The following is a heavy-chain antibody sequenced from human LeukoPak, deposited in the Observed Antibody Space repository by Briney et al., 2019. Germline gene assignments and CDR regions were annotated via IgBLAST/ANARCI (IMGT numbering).Heavy chain of an antibody. V-gene: IGHV4-59*01. CDR2: IYYSGST. J-gene: IGHJ5*02. Sequence: PSETLSLTCTVSGGSISSYYWSWIRQPPGKGLEWIGYIYYSGSTNYNPSLKSRVTISVDTSKNQFSLKLSSVTAADTAVYYCARVPQIVLLDPWGQGTLVTVSS. D-gene: IGHD2-21*01. CDR1: GGSISSYY. CDR3: ARVPQIVLLDP.